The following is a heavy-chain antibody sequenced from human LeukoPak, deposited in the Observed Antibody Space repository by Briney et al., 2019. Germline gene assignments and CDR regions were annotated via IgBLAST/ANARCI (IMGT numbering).Heavy chain of an antibody. V-gene: IGHV3-11*06. CDR2: ISSSSSYI. D-gene: IGHD5-18*01. Sequence: GGSLRLSCAASGFTFSDYYMSWIRQAPGKGLEWVSSISSSSSYIYYADSVKGRFTISRDNAKNSLYLQMNSLRAEDTAVYYCASLMSGYSYGTFDYWGQGTLVTVSS. CDR1: GFTFSDYY. J-gene: IGHJ4*02. CDR3: ASLMSGYSYGTFDY.